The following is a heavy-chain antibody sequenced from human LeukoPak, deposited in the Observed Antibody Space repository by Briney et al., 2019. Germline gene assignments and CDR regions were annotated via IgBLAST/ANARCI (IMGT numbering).Heavy chain of an antibody. V-gene: IGHV4-38-2*02. CDR2: IYHSGST. J-gene: IGHJ6*03. Sequence: SETLSLTCTVSGYSISSGYYWGWIRQPPGKGLEWIGSIYHSGSTYYNPSLKSRVTMSVDTSKNQFSLKLSSVTAADTAVYYCARGYGLGYYYYYYMDVWGKGTTVTVSS. CDR1: GYSISSGYY. D-gene: IGHD5-12*01. CDR3: ARGYGLGYYYYYYMDV.